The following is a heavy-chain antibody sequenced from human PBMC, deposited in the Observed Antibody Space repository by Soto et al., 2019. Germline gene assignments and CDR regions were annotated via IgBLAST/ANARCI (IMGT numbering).Heavy chain of an antibody. J-gene: IGHJ4*02. V-gene: IGHV3-23*01. CDR1: GFTFSSYA. D-gene: IGHD2-21*01. CDR3: AKVLRKHDLPYYFDY. Sequence: GGSLRLSCAASGFTFSSYAMSWVRQAPGKGLEWVSAISGSGGSTYYADSVKGRFTISRDNSKNTLYLQMNSLRAEDTAVYYCAKVLRKHDLPYYFDYWGQGTLVTVSS. CDR2: ISGSGGST.